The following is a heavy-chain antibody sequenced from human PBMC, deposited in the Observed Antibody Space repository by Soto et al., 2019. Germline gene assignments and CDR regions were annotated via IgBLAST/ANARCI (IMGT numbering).Heavy chain of an antibody. CDR3: ATDGYRYAMRFWFDY. V-gene: IGHV1-46*01. D-gene: IGHD5-18*01. Sequence: ASENVSCMASACTFSRYDIQWVRQAPGQGVEWVGIISAGGGRTTXSQKFQGRAXMTRETSATSVXMELISLRSEDTAIYFCATDGYRYAMRFWFDYXG. J-gene: IGHJ4*01. CDR1: ACTFSRYD. CDR2: ISAGGGRT.